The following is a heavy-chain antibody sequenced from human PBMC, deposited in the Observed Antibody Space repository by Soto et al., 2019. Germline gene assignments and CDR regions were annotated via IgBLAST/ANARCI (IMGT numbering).Heavy chain of an antibody. CDR3: ARPIRYHSERGGQSAWFDP. V-gene: IGHV1-69*12. D-gene: IGHD1-1*01. CDR1: GGTFSSSS. CDR2: IIPIFGTA. J-gene: IGHJ5*02. Sequence: QVQLVQSGAEVKKPGSSVKVSCKASGGTFSSSSISWVRQAPGQGLEWMGGIIPIFGTANYTQKFPGRVTLTADASPSRAYMEMRSLSSDDTAVYYCARPIRYHSERGGQSAWFDPWGQGTLVTVSS.